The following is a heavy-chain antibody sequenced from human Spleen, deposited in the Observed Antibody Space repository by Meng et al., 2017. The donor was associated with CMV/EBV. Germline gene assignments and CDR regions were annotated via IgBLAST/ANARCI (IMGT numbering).Heavy chain of an antibody. D-gene: IGHD6-13*01. Sequence: SETLSLTCSVSGGSISNYYWIWIRQPPGKGLESIGYIYHGGSTTYNPSLKSRVTMSLDTSRNDFSLRLSSVTAADTAVYYCARVCRRDSSSCRSYGMDVWGQGTTVTVSS. J-gene: IGHJ6*02. CDR2: IYHGGST. V-gene: IGHV4-59*01. CDR3: ARVCRRDSSSCRSYGMDV. CDR1: GGSISNYY.